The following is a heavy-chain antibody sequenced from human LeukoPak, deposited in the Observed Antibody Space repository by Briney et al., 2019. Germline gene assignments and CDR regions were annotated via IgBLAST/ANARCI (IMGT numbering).Heavy chain of an antibody. CDR2: ISSSSSYI. CDR1: GFTFSSYS. CDR3: AREGRGYCGGDCYSGFDY. V-gene: IGHV3-21*01. D-gene: IGHD2-21*02. J-gene: IGHJ4*02. Sequence: GESLRLSCTASGFTFSSYSMNWVRQAPGKGLEWVSSISSSSSYIYYADSVKGRFTISRDNAKNSLYLQMNSLRTEDTAVYYCAREGRGYCGGDCYSGFDYWGQGTLVTVSS.